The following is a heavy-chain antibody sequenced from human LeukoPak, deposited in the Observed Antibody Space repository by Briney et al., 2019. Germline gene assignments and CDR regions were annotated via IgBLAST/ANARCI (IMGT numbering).Heavy chain of an antibody. D-gene: IGHD2-2*01. CDR1: GYTFTSYG. J-gene: IGHJ3*02. V-gene: IGHV1-18*01. Sequence: ASVKVSCKASGYTFTSYGISWVRQAPGQGLEWMGWISAYNGNTNYAQKLQGRVTMTTDTSTSTAYMELRSLRSDDTAVYYCAKVDIVVVPAFGAFDIWGQGTMVTVSS. CDR2: ISAYNGNT. CDR3: AKVDIVVVPAFGAFDI.